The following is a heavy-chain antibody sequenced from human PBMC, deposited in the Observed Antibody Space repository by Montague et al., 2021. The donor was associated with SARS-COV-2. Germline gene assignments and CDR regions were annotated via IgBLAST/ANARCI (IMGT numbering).Heavy chain of an antibody. CDR1: GGSISSGGYC. V-gene: IGHV4-31*03. CDR3: ARTVLYSGYDYSWFDP. Sequence: TLSLTCTVSGGSISSGGYCWNWIRQYPGKGLEWIGYIYNSGTTSYSPSLRSRATISIDTSKNLFSLKLTSVTAADTAVYYCARTVLYSGYDYSWFDPWGQGTPVPVSS. D-gene: IGHD5-12*01. CDR2: IYNSGTT. J-gene: IGHJ5*02.